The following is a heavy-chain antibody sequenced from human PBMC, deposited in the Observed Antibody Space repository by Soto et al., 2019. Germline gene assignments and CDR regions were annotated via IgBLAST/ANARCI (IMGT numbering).Heavy chain of an antibody. CDR3: AAHDSGGYYAEY. D-gene: IGHD3-22*01. CDR1: GDSVTISDYY. J-gene: IGHJ4*02. V-gene: IGHV4-39*01. Sequence: QLQLQESGPGLVKPSETLSLTCTVSGDSVTISDYYWGWIRQPPGKGLEWIGSIHYSGSTYYNPSHKSRVTISGDTSKKQFSLKLTSGTAADAAVYYCAAHDSGGYYAEYWGQGTLVTVSA. CDR2: IHYSGST.